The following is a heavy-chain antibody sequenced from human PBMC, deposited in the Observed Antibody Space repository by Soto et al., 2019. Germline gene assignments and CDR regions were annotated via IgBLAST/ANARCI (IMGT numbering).Heavy chain of an antibody. J-gene: IGHJ4*02. V-gene: IGHV3-30*04. CDR2: ISRDGSHK. Sequence: LRLSCAASGFSFRNYAIHWVRQAPGKGLEWVAVISRDGSHKYYLDSVKGRFTISRDNSKDTVNLLMNSLRDDDSAMYYCARSRNSAVADSFDFWGQGTLVTVSS. CDR3: ARSRNSAVADSFDF. CDR1: GFSFRNYA. D-gene: IGHD1-26*01.